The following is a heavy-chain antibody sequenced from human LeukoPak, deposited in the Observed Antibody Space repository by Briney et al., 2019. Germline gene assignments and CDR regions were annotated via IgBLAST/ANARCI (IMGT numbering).Heavy chain of an antibody. Sequence: PSETLSLTCTVSGGSISSYYWSWIRQPPGKGLEWIGYICYSGSTNYNPSLKGRVTISVDTSKNQFSLKLSSVAAADTAVYYCARDYPYCSSTSCYAPGAFDIWGQGTMVTVSS. CDR1: GGSISSYY. J-gene: IGHJ3*02. D-gene: IGHD2-2*01. CDR3: ARDYPYCSSTSCYAPGAFDI. CDR2: ICYSGST. V-gene: IGHV4-59*01.